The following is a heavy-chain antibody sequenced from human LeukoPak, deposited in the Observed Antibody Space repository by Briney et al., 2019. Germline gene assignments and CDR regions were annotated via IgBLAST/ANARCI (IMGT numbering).Heavy chain of an antibody. CDR2: INPNSGGT. J-gene: IGHJ4*02. V-gene: IGHV1-2*02. Sequence: GASVKVSCKASGYTFTGYYMHWVRQAPGQGLEWMGWINPNSGGTNYAQNFQGRVTMTRDTSISTAYMELSRLRSDDTAVYYCAREFAYASRRDYWGQGTLVTVSS. CDR1: GYTFTGYY. D-gene: IGHD2-2*01. CDR3: AREFAYASRRDY.